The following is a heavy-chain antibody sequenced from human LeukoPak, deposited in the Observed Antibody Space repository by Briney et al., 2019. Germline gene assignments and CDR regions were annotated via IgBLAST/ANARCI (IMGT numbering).Heavy chain of an antibody. V-gene: IGHV4-34*01. CDR2: INHSGST. D-gene: IGHD3-3*01. J-gene: IGHJ4*02. Sequence: SSETLSLTCAVYGGSFSGYYWSWIRQPPGKGLEWIGEINHSGSTYYNPSLKSRVTISVDTSKNQFSLKLSSVTAADTAVYYCARAYYDFWSGYYFWVFFDYWGQGTLVTVSS. CDR3: ARAYYDFWSGYYFWVFFDY. CDR1: GGSFSGYY.